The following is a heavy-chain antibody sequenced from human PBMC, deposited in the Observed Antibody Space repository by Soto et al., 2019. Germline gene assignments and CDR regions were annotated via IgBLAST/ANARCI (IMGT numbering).Heavy chain of an antibody. CDR2: VHGGGST. D-gene: IGHD3-16*01. CDR1: GFTVSNNH. V-gene: IGHV3-53*01. Sequence: VQLVESGGGLIQPGGSLRLSCAASGFTVSNNHMTWVRQAAGKGLELVSFVHGGGSTSYADSVKGRFTISRDNSKTTLYLQMDSLRAADTAIYYCAGRLTTAASLDYWGRGTLVTVSS. J-gene: IGHJ4*02. CDR3: AGRLTTAASLDY.